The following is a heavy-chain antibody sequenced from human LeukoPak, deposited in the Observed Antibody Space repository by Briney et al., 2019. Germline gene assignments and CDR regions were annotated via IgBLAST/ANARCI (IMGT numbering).Heavy chain of an antibody. V-gene: IGHV1-2*04. Sequence: ASVKVSCKASGYTFTGYYMHWVRQAPGQGLEWMGWINPNSGGTNYAQKFQGWVTMTRDTSISTAYMELSRLRSDDTAVYYCARESCSGGSCYSSYGMDVWGQGTTVTVSS. CDR1: GYTFTGYY. CDR3: ARESCSGGSCYSSYGMDV. J-gene: IGHJ6*02. D-gene: IGHD2-15*01. CDR2: INPNSGGT.